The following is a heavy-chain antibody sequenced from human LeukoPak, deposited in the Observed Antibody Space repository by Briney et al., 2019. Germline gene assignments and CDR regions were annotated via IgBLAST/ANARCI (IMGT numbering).Heavy chain of an antibody. J-gene: IGHJ4*02. D-gene: IGHD6-19*01. Sequence: GGSLRLSCAASGFTFSSYGMHWVRQAPGKGLEWVAFIRCDGSNKYYADSVKGRFTISRDNSKNTLYLQMNTLRAEDTAVYYCAKDGGAVAGTRIDYWGQGTLVTVSS. CDR3: AKDGGAVAGTRIDY. CDR1: GFTFSSYG. V-gene: IGHV3-30*02. CDR2: IRCDGSNK.